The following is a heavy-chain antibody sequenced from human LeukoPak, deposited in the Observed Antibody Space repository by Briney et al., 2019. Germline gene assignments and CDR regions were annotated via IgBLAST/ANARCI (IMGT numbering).Heavy chain of an antibody. V-gene: IGHV3-21*01. D-gene: IGHD3-10*01. Sequence: VASVKVSCKASGGTFSSYAISWVRQAPGQGLEWVSSISSSSTYIHYADSVKGRFTISRDNAKKSLYLQMNSLRAEDTAVYYCARNDYGSGSYITLFDYWGQGTLVTVSS. CDR1: GGTFSSYA. CDR3: ARNDYGSGSYITLFDY. CDR2: ISSSSTYI. J-gene: IGHJ4*02.